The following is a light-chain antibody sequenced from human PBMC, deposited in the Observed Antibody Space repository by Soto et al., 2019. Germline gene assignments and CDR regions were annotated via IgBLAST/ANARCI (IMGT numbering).Light chain of an antibody. Sequence: EIVMTQSPATLSVAPGERATLSCRASQSISTFLAWYQQKPGQAPRLLIYGASTRATGIPARFSGSGSGTEFTLTISSLEPEDFGVYYCQQRSNWPPLTFGGGTKVDIK. CDR2: GAS. CDR3: QQRSNWPPLT. CDR1: QSISTF. J-gene: IGKJ4*01. V-gene: IGKV3-15*01.